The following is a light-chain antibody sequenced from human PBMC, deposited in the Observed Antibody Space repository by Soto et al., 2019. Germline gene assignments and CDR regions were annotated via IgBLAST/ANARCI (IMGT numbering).Light chain of an antibody. J-gene: IGKJ1*01. V-gene: IGKV3-11*01. CDR3: KQRSNWPPT. CDR2: DAS. CDR1: QSVSSY. Sequence: EIVLTQSPATLSLSPGERATLSCRASQSVSSYLAWYQQKPGQAPRLLIYDASNRATGIPARFSGSGSGTDFTLTISSLEPEDFAVYYCKQRSNWPPTFGQGT.